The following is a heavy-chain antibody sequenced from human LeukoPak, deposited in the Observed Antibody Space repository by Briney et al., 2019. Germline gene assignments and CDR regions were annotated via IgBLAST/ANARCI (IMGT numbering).Heavy chain of an antibody. CDR2: INHSGST. D-gene: IGHD6-13*01. CDR1: GGSFSGYY. Sequence: ETLSLTCAVHGGSFSGYYWSWIRQPPGKGLEWIGEINHSGSTNYNPSLKSRVTISVDTSKNQFSLKLSSVTAADTAVYYCARGKRGYSSSWYDYWGQGTLVTVSS. J-gene: IGHJ4*02. V-gene: IGHV4-34*01. CDR3: ARGKRGYSSSWYDY.